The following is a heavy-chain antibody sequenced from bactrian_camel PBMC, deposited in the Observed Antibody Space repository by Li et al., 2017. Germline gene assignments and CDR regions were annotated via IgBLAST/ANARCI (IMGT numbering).Heavy chain of an antibody. CDR3: AKASYGSTWYPLEY. D-gene: IGHD6*01. V-gene: IGHV3S53*01. CDR1: RYMYDNGC. CDR2: IDTDGST. J-gene: IGHJ4*01. Sequence: HVQLVESGGGSVQAGGSLRLSCAASRYMYDNGCMGWFRQAPGKEREGVATIDTDGSTRYADSVKGRFTLSKDNAQNTLYLQMNSLKTEDTAIYYCAKASYGSTWYPLEYWGQGTQVTVS.